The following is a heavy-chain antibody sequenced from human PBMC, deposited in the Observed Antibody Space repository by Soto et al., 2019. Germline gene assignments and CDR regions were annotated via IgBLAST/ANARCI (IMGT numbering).Heavy chain of an antibody. CDR3: TTDVVTAVYGMDV. D-gene: IGHD2-21*02. J-gene: IGHJ6*02. CDR1: GFTFSNAW. CDR2: IKSKTDGGTT. V-gene: IGHV3-15*01. Sequence: KTGGSLRLSCAASGFTFSNAWMSWVRQAPGKGLEWVGRIKSKTDGGTTDYAAPVKGRFTISRDDSKNTLYLQMNSLKTEDTAVYYCTTDVVTAVYGMDVWGQGTTVTVSS.